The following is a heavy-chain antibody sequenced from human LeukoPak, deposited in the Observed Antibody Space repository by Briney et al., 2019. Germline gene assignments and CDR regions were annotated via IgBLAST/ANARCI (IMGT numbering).Heavy chain of an antibody. D-gene: IGHD3-22*01. V-gene: IGHV6-1*01. J-gene: IGHJ4*02. CDR1: GDSVSGNSAA. CDR3: ARGVYYYDSSGYYFFDY. Sequence: SQTLSLTCAISGDSVSGNSAAWNWIRQSPSRGLEWLGRTYYRSKWYNDYAVSVKSRITINPDTSKNLFSLQLNSVTPEDTAVYYCARGVYYYDSSGYYFFDYWGQGTLVTVSS. CDR2: TYYRSKWYN.